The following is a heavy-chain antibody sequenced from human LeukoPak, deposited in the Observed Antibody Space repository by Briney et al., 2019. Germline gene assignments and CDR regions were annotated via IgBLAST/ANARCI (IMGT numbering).Heavy chain of an antibody. Sequence: ASVKVSCKASGYTFTSYDINWVRQATGQGLEWMGWMNPNSGNTGSAQKFQGRVTMTRNTSISTAYMELNSLISEDTAVYFCARRVAAAGTTLGYWGQGTLVTVSS. V-gene: IGHV1-8*01. D-gene: IGHD6-13*01. CDR3: ARRVAAAGTTLGY. CDR1: GYTFTSYD. CDR2: MNPNSGNT. J-gene: IGHJ4*02.